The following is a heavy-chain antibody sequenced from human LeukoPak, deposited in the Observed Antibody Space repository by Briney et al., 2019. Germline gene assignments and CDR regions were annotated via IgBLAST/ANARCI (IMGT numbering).Heavy chain of an antibody. V-gene: IGHV1-2*02. J-gene: IGHJ4*02. D-gene: IGHD3-22*01. CDR3: ARAAYYYDGSGYYLGD. CDR2: INPNSGGT. Sequence: ASVKVSCKASGYTFTDYHLYWVGQAPGQGLAWMGGINPNSGGTNYAQKFQARVTMTRDTSISTAYMELSRLRSDDTALYYCARAAYYYDGSGYYLGDWGQGTLVTVSS. CDR1: GYTFTDYH.